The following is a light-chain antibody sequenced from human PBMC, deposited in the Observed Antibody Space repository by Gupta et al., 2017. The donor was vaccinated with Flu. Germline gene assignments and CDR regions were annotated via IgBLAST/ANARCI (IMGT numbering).Light chain of an antibody. J-gene: IGKJ1*01. CDR2: AAY. CDR3: QRYAISRRT. Sequence: GTLSLSPGERATLSCMASQSVTSNYLAWYQQKPCQAPRLLIYAAYSRATGIPDRLSGSASGRDFTLTISRLEPEDFAVFYCQRYAISRRTFGQGTKVEIK. V-gene: IGKV3-20*01. CDR1: QSVTSNY.